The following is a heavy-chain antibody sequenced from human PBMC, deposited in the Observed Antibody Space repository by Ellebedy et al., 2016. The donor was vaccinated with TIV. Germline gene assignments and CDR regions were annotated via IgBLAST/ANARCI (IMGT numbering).Heavy chain of an antibody. Sequence: PGGSLRLSCVVSGFTFSSYSMNWVRQAPGKGLEWVSSISSSSSYIYYADSVKGRFTISRDNGKNALYLQMNSLRAEDTAVYYCAISTVMIHFQHWGQGTLVTVSS. CDR2: ISSSSSYI. D-gene: IGHD3-16*01. CDR3: AISTVMIHFQH. J-gene: IGHJ1*01. V-gene: IGHV3-21*01. CDR1: GFTFSSYS.